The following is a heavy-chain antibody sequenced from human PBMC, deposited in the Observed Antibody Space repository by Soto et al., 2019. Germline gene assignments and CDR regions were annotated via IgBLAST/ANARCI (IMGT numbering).Heavy chain of an antibody. CDR1: GGSISSSSYY. Sequence: SETLSLTCTVSGGSISSSSYYWGWIRQPPGKGLEWIGSIYYSGSTYYNPSLKSRVTISVDTSKNQFSLKLSSVTAADTAVYYCARHVGGGSSGWFNYYMDVWGKGTTVTVSS. CDR3: ARHVGGGSSGWFNYYMDV. V-gene: IGHV4-39*01. J-gene: IGHJ6*03. D-gene: IGHD6-19*01. CDR2: IYYSGST.